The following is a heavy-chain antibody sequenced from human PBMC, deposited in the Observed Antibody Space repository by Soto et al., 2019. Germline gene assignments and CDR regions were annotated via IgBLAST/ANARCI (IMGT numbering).Heavy chain of an antibody. J-gene: IGHJ3*02. CDR3: AKVVGATWAAFDI. CDR2: ISWNSGSI. CDR1: GFTFDDYA. Sequence: EVQLVESGGGLVQPGRSLRLSCAASGFTFDDYAMHWVRQAPGKGLEWVSGISWNSGSIGYADSVKGRFTISRDNAKNSLYLQMNSLRAEDTALYYCAKVVGATWAAFDIWGQRTMVTVSS. V-gene: IGHV3-9*01. D-gene: IGHD1-26*01.